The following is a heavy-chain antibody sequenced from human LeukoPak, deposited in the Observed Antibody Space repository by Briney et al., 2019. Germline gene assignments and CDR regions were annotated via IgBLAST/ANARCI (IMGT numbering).Heavy chain of an antibody. CDR1: GGSISSGGYY. CDR3: AREGDSHDAFDI. J-gene: IGHJ3*02. V-gene: IGHV4-31*03. D-gene: IGHD3-22*01. CDR2: IYYSGST. Sequence: SETLSLTCTVSGGSISSGGYYWSWIRQHPGKGLEWIGYIYYSGSTYYNPSLKSRVTISVDTSKNQFSLKLSSVTAADTAVYYCAREGDSHDAFDIWGQGTMVTVSS.